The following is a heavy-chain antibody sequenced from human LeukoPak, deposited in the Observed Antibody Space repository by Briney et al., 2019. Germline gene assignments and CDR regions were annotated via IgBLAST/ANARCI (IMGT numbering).Heavy chain of an antibody. CDR3: VRDYCSGVTCYDGY. CDR2: IKQDGSEK. Sequence: GSLRLSCAVSGFIFSRYWMSWVRQGPGKGLEWVANIKQDGSEKYYVDSVKGRFTISRDNAKNSLYLQMNSLRAEDTAVYYCVRDYCSGVTCYDGYWGQGILVTVSS. V-gene: IGHV3-7*01. CDR1: GFIFSRYW. J-gene: IGHJ4*02. D-gene: IGHD2-15*01.